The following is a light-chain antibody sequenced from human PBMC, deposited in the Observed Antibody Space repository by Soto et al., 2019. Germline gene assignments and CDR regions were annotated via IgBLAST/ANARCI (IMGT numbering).Light chain of an antibody. V-gene: IGKV3-15*01. CDR1: QSVSSN. Sequence: EIVMTQSPSTLSVSPGERATLSCRASQSVSSNLAWYQQKPGQAPRILMYDASTRATGISARFSGSGSGTEFTLTISSLQPEDFAVYYCQQYHNWPITFGQGTRLEIK. CDR2: DAS. CDR3: QQYHNWPIT. J-gene: IGKJ5*01.